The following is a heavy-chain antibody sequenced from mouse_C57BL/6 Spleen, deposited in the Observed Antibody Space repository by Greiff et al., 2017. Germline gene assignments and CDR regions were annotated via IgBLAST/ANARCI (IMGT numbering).Heavy chain of an antibody. J-gene: IGHJ4*01. CDR2: ISSGSSTI. CDR1: GFTFSDYG. V-gene: IGHV5-17*01. D-gene: IGHD1-1*01. Sequence: EVQGVESGGGLVKPGGSLKLSCAASGFTFSDYGMHWVRQAPEQGLEWVAYISSGSSTIYYADTVKGRFTISRDNAKNTLFLQMASLRSEDTAMYYCARRHYGSSYAMDYWGQGTSVTVSS. CDR3: ARRHYGSSYAMDY.